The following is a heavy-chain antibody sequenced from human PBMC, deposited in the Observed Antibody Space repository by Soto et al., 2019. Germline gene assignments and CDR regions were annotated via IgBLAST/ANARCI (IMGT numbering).Heavy chain of an antibody. V-gene: IGHV3-30-3*01. D-gene: IGHD4-17*01. J-gene: IGHJ4*02. Sequence: QVQLVESGGGVVQPGRSLRLSCAASGFTFSSYAMHWVRQTPGKGLEWVAIISYDGSNQYYADSVKGRFTISRDNSKNTLYLQMNSLRIEDMSVYYCARYPTPTYGDDPFDSWGQGTLVTVSS. CDR2: ISYDGSNQ. CDR1: GFTFSSYA. CDR3: ARYPTPTYGDDPFDS.